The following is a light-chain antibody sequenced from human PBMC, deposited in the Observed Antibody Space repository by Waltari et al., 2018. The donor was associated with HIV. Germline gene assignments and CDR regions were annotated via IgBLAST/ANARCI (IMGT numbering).Light chain of an antibody. CDR3: QQSYSTPHT. CDR1: QSVDSSF. J-gene: IGKJ2*01. V-gene: IGKV1-39*01. CDR2: AAS. Sequence: DIQMTQSPSSLSASVADRVTITCRTSQSVDSSFINWYQQKPGQAPNLLIYAASILQSVVSSTFNGSGSGTDFTLTISSVQPEDVATYFCQQSYSTPHTFGQGTKLEIK.